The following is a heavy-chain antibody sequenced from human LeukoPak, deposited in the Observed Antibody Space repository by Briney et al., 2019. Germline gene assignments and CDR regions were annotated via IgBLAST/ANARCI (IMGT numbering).Heavy chain of an antibody. CDR3: ARARYGSGSYYYLDY. D-gene: IGHD3-10*01. V-gene: IGHV4-39*07. CDR2: IYYSGST. J-gene: IGHJ4*02. CDR1: GGSISSSSYY. Sequence: SETLSLTCTVSGGSISSSSYYWGWIRQPPGKGLEWIGSIYYSGSTYYNPSLKSRVTISVDTSKNQFSLKLSSVTAADTAVYYCARARYGSGSYYYLDYWGQGTLVTVSS.